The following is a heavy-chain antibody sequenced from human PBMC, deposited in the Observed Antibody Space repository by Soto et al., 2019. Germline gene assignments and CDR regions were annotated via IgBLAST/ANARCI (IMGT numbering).Heavy chain of an antibody. J-gene: IGHJ4*02. CDR1: GGSISSGGYY. V-gene: IGHV4-31*03. CDR3: ARDRGGSGWPFYFDY. Sequence: QVQLQESGPGLVKPSQTLSLTCTVSGGSISSGGYYWSWIRQHPGKGLEWIGYIYYSGSTYYNPSLKSRGTISVDTSKNQFSLKLSSVTAADTAVYYCARDRGGSGWPFYFDYWGQGTLVTVSS. CDR2: IYYSGST. D-gene: IGHD6-19*01.